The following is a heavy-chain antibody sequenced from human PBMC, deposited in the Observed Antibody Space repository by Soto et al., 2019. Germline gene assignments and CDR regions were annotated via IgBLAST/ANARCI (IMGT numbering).Heavy chain of an antibody. D-gene: IGHD5-12*01. J-gene: IGHJ3*01. CDR2: ISHDGSDE. Sequence: QVRLVESGGGVVQPGRSLRLSCAASGFTFRSYGMHWVRQAPGKGLEWVALISHDGSDEYYGDSMQGRFSISRDNSKDTLYLQTNRLLVVETSVYYCAKHAAYEHDALGVWGRGTMVTVSS. CDR1: GFTFRSYG. V-gene: IGHV3-30*18. CDR3: AKHAAYEHDALGV.